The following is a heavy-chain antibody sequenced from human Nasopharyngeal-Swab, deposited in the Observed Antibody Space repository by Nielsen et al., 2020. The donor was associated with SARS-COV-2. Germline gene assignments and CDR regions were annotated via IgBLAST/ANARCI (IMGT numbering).Heavy chain of an antibody. CDR1: GFTFSKYW. Sequence: GGSLRLSCAGSGFTFSKYWMHWVRQAPGKGLEWVARLNPGGSGTSYVDSVKGRFTIFRDNAKNTLFLQLISLRVEDTAMYYCVAPEPDYWGQGTLVTVSS. J-gene: IGHJ4*02. CDR3: VAPEPDY. D-gene: IGHD1-14*01. CDR2: LNPGGSGT. V-gene: IGHV3-74*01.